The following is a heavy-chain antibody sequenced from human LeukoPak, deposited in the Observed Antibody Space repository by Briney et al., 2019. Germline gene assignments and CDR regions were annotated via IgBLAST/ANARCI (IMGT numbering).Heavy chain of an antibody. Sequence: PSETLSLTCTVSGGSISSSSYYWGWIRQPPGKGLEWIGSVYYSGSTYYNPSLKSRVTISVDTSKNQFSLKLSSVTAADTAVYYCARRVSYGSGRGQVSFDSWGQGTLVTVSS. V-gene: IGHV4-39*07. CDR3: ARRVSYGSGRGQVSFDS. CDR2: VYYSGST. D-gene: IGHD3-10*01. CDR1: GGSISSSSYY. J-gene: IGHJ4*02.